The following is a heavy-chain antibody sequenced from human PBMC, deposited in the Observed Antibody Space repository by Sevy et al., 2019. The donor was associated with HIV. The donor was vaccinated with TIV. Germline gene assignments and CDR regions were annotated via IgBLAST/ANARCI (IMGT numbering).Heavy chain of an antibody. CDR3: ARGPSGYDAFDI. V-gene: IGHV3-74*01. D-gene: IGHD3-22*01. J-gene: IGHJ3*02. Sequence: GGSLRLSCAASGFTFSSYWMHWVRQAPGKGQVWVSRINSDGSSTSYADSVKGRFTISRDNAKNTLYLQMNSLRAEDTAVYYCARGPSGYDAFDIWGQGTMVTVSS. CDR2: INSDGSST. CDR1: GFTFSSYW.